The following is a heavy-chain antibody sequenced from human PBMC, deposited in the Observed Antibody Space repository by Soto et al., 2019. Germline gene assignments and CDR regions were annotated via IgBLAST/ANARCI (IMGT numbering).Heavy chain of an antibody. CDR2: INKSGGST. V-gene: IGHV3-23*01. D-gene: IGHD1-1*01. Sequence: GGSLRLSCAASGFTFSSFAMSWVRQAPGKGLEWVSTINKSGGSTYYADSVKGRFTISRDNSKNMLFLQINGLRAEDTAVYYCAKDPPTTGTTFDYWGRGTLVTASS. J-gene: IGHJ4*02. CDR1: GFTFSSFA. CDR3: AKDPPTTGTTFDY.